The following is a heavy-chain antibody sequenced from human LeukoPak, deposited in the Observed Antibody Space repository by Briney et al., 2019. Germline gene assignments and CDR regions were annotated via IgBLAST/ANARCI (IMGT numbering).Heavy chain of an antibody. CDR2: IIPIFGTA. D-gene: IGHD5-24*01. V-gene: IGHV1-69*13. Sequence: ASVKVSCKASGGTFSSYAISWVRQAPGQGLEWMGGIIPIFGTANYAQKFQGRVTITADESTSTAYMELSSLRSEDTAVYYCARPLTKGWLPVPPAFDIWGQGTMVTVSS. J-gene: IGHJ3*02. CDR1: GGTFSSYA. CDR3: ARPLTKGWLPVPPAFDI.